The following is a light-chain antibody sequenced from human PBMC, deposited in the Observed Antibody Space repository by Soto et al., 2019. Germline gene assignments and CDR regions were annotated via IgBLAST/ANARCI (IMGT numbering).Light chain of an antibody. V-gene: IGKV1-39*01. CDR1: QSISNY. CDR3: QQSYSTIT. CDR2: AAS. J-gene: IGKJ5*01. Sequence: DIQMTQSPSSLSASVGDRVTITCRASQSISNYLNWYQQKPGKAPKLLIYAASSLQSGVPPRFSGSGSGTDFTLTISSLQPEDFATYYCQQSYSTITFGQGTRLEIK.